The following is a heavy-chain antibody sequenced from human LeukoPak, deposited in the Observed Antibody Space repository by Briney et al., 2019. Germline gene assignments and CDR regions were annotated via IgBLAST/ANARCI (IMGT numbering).Heavy chain of an antibody. V-gene: IGHV4-39*01. Sequence: SETLSLTCTVSGGSISSSSYYWGWIRQPPGKGLEWIGSIYYSGSTYYNPSLKSRVTISVDTSKNQFSLKLSSVTAADTAVYYCASGGTIRGSAVAPVGFDYWGQGTLVTVSS. CDR2: IYYSGST. CDR1: GGSISSSSYY. D-gene: IGHD6-19*01. J-gene: IGHJ4*02. CDR3: ASGGTIRGSAVAPVGFDY.